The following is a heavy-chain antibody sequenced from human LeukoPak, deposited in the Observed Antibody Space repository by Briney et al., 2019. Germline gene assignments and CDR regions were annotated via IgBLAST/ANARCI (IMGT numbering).Heavy chain of an antibody. CDR3: AKNLRLENNYYCYMDV. D-gene: IGHD2/OR15-2a*01. CDR1: GFTFSNYA. Sequence: GGSLRLSCAASGFTFSNYAMSWVRPAPGKGLEWVSAVRGTGTTTFYADSVKGRFTFSRDNSKNTLYLQMNSLRAEDTAVYYCAKNLRLENNYYCYMDVWGKGTTVTVSS. CDR2: VRGTGTTT. J-gene: IGHJ6*03. V-gene: IGHV3-23*01.